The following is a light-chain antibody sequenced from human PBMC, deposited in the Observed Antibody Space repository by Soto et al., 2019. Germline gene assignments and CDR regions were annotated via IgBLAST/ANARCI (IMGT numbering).Light chain of an antibody. CDR1: QTISTY. J-gene: IGKJ2*01. CDR3: HQYNMWPST. CDR2: AAS. V-gene: IGKV1-39*01. Sequence: DIQMTQSPSSLSASVGDRVTITCRASQTISTYLNWYQQKPGKAPKLLIYAASSLQSGVPSRFSGSGSGTDFSLTISSLQPEDFAVYYCHQYNMWPSTFGQGTKLEIK.